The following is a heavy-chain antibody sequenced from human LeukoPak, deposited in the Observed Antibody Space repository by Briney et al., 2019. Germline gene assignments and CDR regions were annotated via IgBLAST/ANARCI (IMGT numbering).Heavy chain of an antibody. Sequence: PGGSLRLSCAASGFTFSSYSMNWVRQAPGKGLEWVSSISSSSYIYYADSVKGRFTISRDNAKNSLYLQMNSLRAEDTAVYYCARELSGSYWDYWGQGTLVTVSS. D-gene: IGHD1-26*01. V-gene: IGHV3-21*01. CDR2: ISSSSYI. CDR3: ARELSGSYWDY. J-gene: IGHJ4*02. CDR1: GFTFSSYS.